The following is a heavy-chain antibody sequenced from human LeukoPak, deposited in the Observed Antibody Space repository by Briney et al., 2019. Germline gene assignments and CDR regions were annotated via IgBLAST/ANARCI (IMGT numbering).Heavy chain of an antibody. D-gene: IGHD2-2*01. V-gene: IGHV3-74*01. CDR1: GFTVSSNY. CDR2: INSDGSST. J-gene: IGHJ4*02. CDR3: ARGDIVVVPASNLFDY. Sequence: GGSLRLSCAASGFTVSSNYMSWVRQAPGKGLVWVSRINSDGSSTSYAASVKGRFTISRDNAKNTLYLQMNSLRAEDTAVYYCARGDIVVVPASNLFDYWGQGTLATVSS.